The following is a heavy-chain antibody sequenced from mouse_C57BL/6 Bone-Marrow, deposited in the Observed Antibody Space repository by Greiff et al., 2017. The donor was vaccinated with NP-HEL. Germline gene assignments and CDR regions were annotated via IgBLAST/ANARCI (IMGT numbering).Heavy chain of an antibody. CDR2: IHPNSGST. CDR3: ARRSIYDGYYYYAMDY. J-gene: IGHJ4*01. CDR1: GYTFTSYW. V-gene: IGHV1-64*01. Sequence: QVQLQQPGAELVKPGASVKLSCKASGYTFTSYWMHWVKQRPGQGLEWIGMIHPNSGSTNYNEKFKSKATLTVDKSSSTAYMQLSSLTSEDSAVYYCARRSIYDGYYYYAMDYWGQGTSVTVSS. D-gene: IGHD2-3*01.